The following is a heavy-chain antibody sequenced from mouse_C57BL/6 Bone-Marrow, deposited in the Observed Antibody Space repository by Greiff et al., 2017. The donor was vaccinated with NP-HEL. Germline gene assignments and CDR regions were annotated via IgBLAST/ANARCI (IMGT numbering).Heavy chain of an antibody. D-gene: IGHD2-2*01. CDR1: GYTFTSYW. CDR2: IYPGSGSN. CDR3: AGGYLIDY. V-gene: IGHV1-55*01. J-gene: IGHJ4*01. Sequence: QVQLQQPGAELVKPGASVKMSCKASGYTFTSYWITWVKQRHGQGLEWIGDIYPGSGSNNYNEKFQSKATLTVNTSSSTAYMQLSSLTSDDSAVYYCAGGYLIDYWGQGTSVTVSS.